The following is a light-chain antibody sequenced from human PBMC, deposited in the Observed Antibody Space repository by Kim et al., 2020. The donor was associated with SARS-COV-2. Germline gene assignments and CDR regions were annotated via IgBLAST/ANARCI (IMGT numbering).Light chain of an antibody. CDR2: SDT. V-gene: IGLV1-44*01. CDR3: AAWDDSLNGRWV. CDR1: SSNIGSNI. J-gene: IGLJ3*02. Sequence: QTVTISCYGSSSNIGSNIVNWYQHLPGTAPKLLIFSDTMRPSGVPDRFSGSKSGTSASLDISGLHSDDEADYYCAAWDDSLNGRWVFGGGTQLTVL.